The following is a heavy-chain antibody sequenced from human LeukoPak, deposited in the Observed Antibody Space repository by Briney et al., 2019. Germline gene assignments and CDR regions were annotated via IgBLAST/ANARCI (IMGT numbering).Heavy chain of an antibody. CDR2: ISSSSSYI. D-gene: IGHD2-2*01. Sequence: GGSMRLSCAASGFTFSSYSMNWVRQAPGKGLEWVSSISSSSSYIYYADSVKGRFTISRDNAKNSLYLQMNSLRAEDTAVYYCARDQYLRPSVSYFDYWGQGTLVTVSS. CDR1: GFTFSSYS. J-gene: IGHJ4*02. V-gene: IGHV3-21*01. CDR3: ARDQYLRPSVSYFDY.